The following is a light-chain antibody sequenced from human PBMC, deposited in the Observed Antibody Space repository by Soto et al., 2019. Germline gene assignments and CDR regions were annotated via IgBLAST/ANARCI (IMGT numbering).Light chain of an antibody. Sequence: EIVLTQSPATLSLSPGERATLSCRASQSVSSYLAWYQQKPGQAPRLLIYDASNRATGIPARFSGSGSGTDFTLTISSLEPEDFAVYYCQQRSDWPCTFGQGTKVDNK. CDR3: QQRSDWPCT. J-gene: IGKJ1*01. CDR2: DAS. CDR1: QSVSSY. V-gene: IGKV3-11*01.